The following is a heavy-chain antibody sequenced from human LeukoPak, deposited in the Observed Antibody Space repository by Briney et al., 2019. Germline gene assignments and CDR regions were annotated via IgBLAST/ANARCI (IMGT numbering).Heavy chain of an antibody. J-gene: IGHJ6*02. Sequence: SETLSLTCTVSGGSISGYYLSWIRQSPWKGLEWIGYIYDSGTTNYNPSLKSRVLMSVDTSKTQVSLKVRSVTAADTAVYYCARGWDTGYGYYGMDVWGQGTTVTVSS. CDR2: IYDSGTT. V-gene: IGHV4-59*01. D-gene: IGHD5-18*01. CDR1: GGSISGYY. CDR3: ARGWDTGYGYYGMDV.